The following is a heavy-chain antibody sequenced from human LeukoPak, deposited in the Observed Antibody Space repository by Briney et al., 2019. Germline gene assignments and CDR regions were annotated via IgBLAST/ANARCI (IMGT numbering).Heavy chain of an antibody. V-gene: IGHV3-23*01. D-gene: IGHD4-17*01. CDR2: ISNSGGRT. J-gene: IGHJ4*02. Sequence: VGSLRLSCVTSVFTFSSHAMTWVRQAPGKGLEWVSGISNSGGRTYNADSVEGRFTISRDNSKNTLYLQLNSLRAEDRAVYYCAKDRGFYGDWGQGTLVSVSS. CDR3: AKDRGFYGD. CDR1: VFTFSSHA.